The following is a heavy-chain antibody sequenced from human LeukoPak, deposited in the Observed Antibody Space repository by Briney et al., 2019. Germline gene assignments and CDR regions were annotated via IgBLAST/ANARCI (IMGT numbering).Heavy chain of an antibody. CDR2: ISGSGGST. D-gene: IGHD3-10*01. CDR1: GFTFSSYW. V-gene: IGHV3-23*01. J-gene: IGHJ4*02. Sequence: GGSLRLSCAASGFTFSSYWMTWVRQAPGKGLEWVSGISGSGGSTYYADSVKGRFTISRDNSKNTLYLQMNSLRVEDTAVYYCAKGGDYYGSGSYYDYWGQGTLVTVSS. CDR3: AKGGDYYGSGSYYDY.